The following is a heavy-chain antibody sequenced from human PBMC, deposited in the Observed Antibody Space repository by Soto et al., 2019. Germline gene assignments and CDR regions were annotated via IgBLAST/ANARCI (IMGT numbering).Heavy chain of an antibody. D-gene: IGHD3-3*01. CDR1: GGTFSSYA. CDR3: ARAYLYDFWSGYPWGADYYYGMDV. Sequence: SVKVSCKASGGTFSSYAISWERQAPGQGLEWMGGIIPIFGTANYAQKFQGRVTITADESTSTAYMELSSLRSEDTAVYYCARAYLYDFWSGYPWGADYYYGMDVWGQGTTVTVSS. CDR2: IIPIFGTA. V-gene: IGHV1-69*13. J-gene: IGHJ6*02.